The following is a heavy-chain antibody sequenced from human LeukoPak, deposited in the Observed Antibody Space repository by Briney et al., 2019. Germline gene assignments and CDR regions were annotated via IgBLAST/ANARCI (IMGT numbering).Heavy chain of an antibody. CDR1: GFTVSNNY. Sequence: GGSLRLSCAASGFTVSNNYMIWVRQAPGKGLEWVSLLYTGGETNYADSVKGRFTISRDTSKNTVSLHMSSLRAEDTAVYYCARGLAPAYNFGVFDYWGQGTLVTVSS. J-gene: IGHJ4*02. CDR2: LYTGGET. V-gene: IGHV3-53*01. D-gene: IGHD5-18*01. CDR3: ARGLAPAYNFGVFDY.